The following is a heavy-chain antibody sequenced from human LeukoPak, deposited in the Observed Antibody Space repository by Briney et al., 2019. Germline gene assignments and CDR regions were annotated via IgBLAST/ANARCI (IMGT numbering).Heavy chain of an antibody. Sequence: GGSLRLSCAASGFTFSSYAMSWVRQAPGKGLEWVSAISGSGGSTYYADSVKGRFTISRDNSKNTLYLQMNSLRAEDTAVYYCAKAPMITFGGVIVENWFDPWGQGTLVTVSS. CDR2: ISGSGGST. CDR3: AKAPMITFGGVIVENWFDP. CDR1: GFTFSSYA. V-gene: IGHV3-23*01. J-gene: IGHJ5*02. D-gene: IGHD3-16*02.